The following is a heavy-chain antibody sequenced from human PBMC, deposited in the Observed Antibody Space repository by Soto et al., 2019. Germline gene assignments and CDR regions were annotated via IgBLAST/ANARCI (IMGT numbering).Heavy chain of an antibody. D-gene: IGHD3-22*01. CDR3: ARVGGTLNYYDSSGRFDP. CDR2: IGAYNGNT. V-gene: IGHV1-18*01. Sequence: GASVKVSCKASGYTFTSYGISWVRQAPGQGLEWMGWIGAYNGNTNYAQKLQGRVTMTTDTSTSTAYMELRSLRSDDTAVYYCARVGGTLNYYDSSGRFDPWRQGTLVTVSS. J-gene: IGHJ5*02. CDR1: GYTFTSYG.